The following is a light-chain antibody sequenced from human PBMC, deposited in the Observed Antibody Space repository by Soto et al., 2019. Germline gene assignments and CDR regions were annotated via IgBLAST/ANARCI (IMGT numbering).Light chain of an antibody. CDR2: DAS. J-gene: IGKJ1*01. Sequence: EIVLAQSPGTLSLSPGERATLSCRASQSVSSSYLAWYQQKPGRAPRLLIYDASNRATGIPDRFSASGSGTDFTLSISRLEPEDFAVYFCQQYGSSPGTFGQGTKVEIK. V-gene: IGKV3-20*01. CDR3: QQYGSSPGT. CDR1: QSVSSSY.